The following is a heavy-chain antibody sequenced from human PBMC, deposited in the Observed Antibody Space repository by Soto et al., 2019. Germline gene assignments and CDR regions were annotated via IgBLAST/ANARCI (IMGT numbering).Heavy chain of an antibody. CDR1: VFSLSTSGVA. Sequence: SGPTLVNPTQTLTLTCTFSVFSLSTSGVAVGWIRQPPGKALEWLALIYWDDDKRYSPFLKSRLTITKDTSKNQVVLTMTNMDPVDTATYYCAHSVVAGLGYYFDYWGQGTLVTVSS. CDR3: AHSVVAGLGYYFDY. V-gene: IGHV2-5*02. D-gene: IGHD6-19*01. J-gene: IGHJ4*02. CDR2: IYWDDDK.